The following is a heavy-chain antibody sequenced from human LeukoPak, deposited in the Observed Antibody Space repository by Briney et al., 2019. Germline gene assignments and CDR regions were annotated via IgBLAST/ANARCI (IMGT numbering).Heavy chain of an antibody. J-gene: IGHJ4*02. D-gene: IGHD3-10*01. V-gene: IGHV4-39*07. CDR2: IHSGST. Sequence: SETLSLTCTVSGCSISSSSYYWGWIRQPPGEGLEWIGSIHSGSTYYNPSLKSRFTISVDTSKNHFSLQLICVRAGDTAVYYFARALPGRKRISLLRGVPRSFDTSGQGALVTVSS. CDR1: GCSISSSSYY. CDR3: ARALPGRKRISLLRGVPRSFDT.